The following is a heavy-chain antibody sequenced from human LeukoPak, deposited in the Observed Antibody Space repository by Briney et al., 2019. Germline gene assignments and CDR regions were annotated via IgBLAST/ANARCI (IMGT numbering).Heavy chain of an antibody. V-gene: IGHV1-46*01. CDR2: IYPRDGST. CDR1: GYTFTNNY. Sequence: ASVKVSCKASGYTFTNNYLHWVRQAPGQGLEWMGMIYPRDGSTSYAQNFQGRVTVTRDTSTTTVHMELRGLRSEDTAVYSCARDKEGFDYWGQGTVVTVSS. CDR3: ARDKEGFDY. J-gene: IGHJ4*02.